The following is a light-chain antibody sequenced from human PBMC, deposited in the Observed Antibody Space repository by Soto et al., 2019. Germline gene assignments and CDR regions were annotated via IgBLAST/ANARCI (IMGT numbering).Light chain of an antibody. Sequence: QPVLTQSPSASASLGASVKLTCTLSSGHSSYAIAWHQQQPEKGPRYLMKLNSDGSHNKGDGIPDRFSGSSSGAARYLTISSLQSEDEADYYCQTWGTDTVVFGGGTKLTVL. CDR3: QTWGTDTVV. CDR1: SGHSSYA. CDR2: LNSDGSH. V-gene: IGLV4-69*01. J-gene: IGLJ2*01.